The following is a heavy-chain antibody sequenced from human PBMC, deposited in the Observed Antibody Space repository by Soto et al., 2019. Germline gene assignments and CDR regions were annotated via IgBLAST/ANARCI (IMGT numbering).Heavy chain of an antibody. V-gene: IGHV3-11*01. D-gene: IGHD2-8*01. CDR1: AFTFTDYY. CDR2: ISDTGRNI. Sequence: QVQLVESGGGLVKPGGSLRLSCATSAFTFTDYYISWIRQAPGKGLEWVSYISDTGRNIYYADSVKGRFTISRDNAGNAVDMQLNRLRGADTAFYYCARVCRPGYCTSGQCYCFDYWGQGTLVTVSS. J-gene: IGHJ4*02. CDR3: ARVCRPGYCTSGQCYCFDY.